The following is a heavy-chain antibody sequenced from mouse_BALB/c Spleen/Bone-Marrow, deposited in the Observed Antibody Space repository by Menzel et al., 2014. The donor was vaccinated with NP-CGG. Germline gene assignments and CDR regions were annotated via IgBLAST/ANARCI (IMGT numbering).Heavy chain of an antibody. J-gene: IGHJ2*01. V-gene: IGHV5-17*02. CDR1: GFSFSSFG. D-gene: IGHD4-1*01. CDR3: TRGGNWEDFDY. CDR2: ISSGSITI. Sequence: EVKLQESGGGLVQPGGSRKLSCSASGFSFSSFGMHWVRQAPEKGREWVAYISSGSITIFYADTVKGRFTISRDNPKNTLFLQMTSLRSEDTAMYYCTRGGNWEDFDYWGQGTTLTVSS.